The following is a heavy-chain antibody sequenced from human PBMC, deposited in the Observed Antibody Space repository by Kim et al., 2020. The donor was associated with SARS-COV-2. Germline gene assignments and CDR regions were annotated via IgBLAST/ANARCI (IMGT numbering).Heavy chain of an antibody. Sequence: GGSLRLSCAASGFTFSSYAMSWVRQAPGKGLEWFSAISGSGGSTYYADSVKGRFTISRDNSKNTLYLQMNSLRAEDTAVYYCAKDLAYCGGDCSGDWGQGTLVTVSS. J-gene: IGHJ4*02. CDR1: GFTFSSYA. D-gene: IGHD2-21*02. CDR3: AKDLAYCGGDCSGD. V-gene: IGHV3-23*01. CDR2: ISGSGGST.